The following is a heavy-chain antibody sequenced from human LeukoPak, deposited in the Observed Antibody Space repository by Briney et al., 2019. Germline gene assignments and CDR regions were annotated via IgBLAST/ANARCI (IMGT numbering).Heavy chain of an antibody. V-gene: IGHV3-53*01. Sequence: GGSLRLSCTVSGFTVSSNSMSWVRQAPGKGLEWVSFIYSDNTHYSDSVKGRFTISRDNSKNTLYLQMNSLRAEDTAVYYCARERQWLTHAFDIWGQGTMVTVSS. J-gene: IGHJ3*02. D-gene: IGHD6-19*01. CDR3: ARERQWLTHAFDI. CDR2: IYSDNT. CDR1: GFTVSSNS.